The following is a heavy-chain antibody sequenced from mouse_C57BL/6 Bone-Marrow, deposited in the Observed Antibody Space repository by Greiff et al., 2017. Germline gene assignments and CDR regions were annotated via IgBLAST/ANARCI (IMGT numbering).Heavy chain of an antibody. V-gene: IGHV5-17*01. J-gene: IGHJ1*03. CDR1: GFTFSDYG. CDR3: AATVVAYWYFDV. CDR2: ISSGSSTI. D-gene: IGHD1-1*01. Sequence: DVMLVESGGGLVKPGGSLKLSCAASGFTFSDYGMHWVRQAPEKGLEWVAYISSGSSTIYYADTVKGRFTISRDNAKNTLFLQMTNLRSEDTAMXYCAATVVAYWYFDVWGTGTTVTVSS.